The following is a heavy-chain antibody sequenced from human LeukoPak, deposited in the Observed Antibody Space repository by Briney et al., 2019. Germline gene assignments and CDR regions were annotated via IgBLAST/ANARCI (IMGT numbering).Heavy chain of an antibody. V-gene: IGHV4-39*01. CDR1: GGSMSSSNYY. Sequence: LETLSLTCTVSGGSMSSSNYYWGWIRQPPGRGLEWIGSIHYSGSTYYNPSLKSRVTISVDTSKNQFSLKLSSVTAADTAVYYCARRGLGTTPYFDYWGQGTLVTVSS. CDR2: IHYSGST. CDR3: ARRGLGTTPYFDY. J-gene: IGHJ4*02. D-gene: IGHD4-17*01.